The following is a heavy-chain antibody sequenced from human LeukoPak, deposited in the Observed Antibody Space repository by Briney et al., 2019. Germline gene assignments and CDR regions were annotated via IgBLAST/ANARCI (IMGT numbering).Heavy chain of an antibody. CDR3: ARAQYIPPFDP. CDR2: TNSDGSST. V-gene: IGHV3-74*01. Sequence: GGSLRLSCAASGFTFSSYWMHWVRQAPGKGLVWVSRTNSDGSSTSYADSVKGRFTISRDNAKNTLYLQMNSLRAEDTAVYYCARAQYIPPFDPWGQGTLVTVSS. J-gene: IGHJ5*02. CDR1: GFTFSSYW. D-gene: IGHD6-6*01.